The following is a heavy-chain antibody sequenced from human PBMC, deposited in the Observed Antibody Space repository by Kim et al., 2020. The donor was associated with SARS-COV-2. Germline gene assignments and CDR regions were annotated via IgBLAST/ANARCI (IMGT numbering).Heavy chain of an antibody. J-gene: IGHJ3*01. D-gene: IGHD3-16*01. Sequence: GGSLRLSCAASDFTFKAYAFQWVRQVPGKGLERVALISVDGSNKLYADSVKGRFTISRDNSKKTLFLEMNSLRPDDSAVYQCVRMGLRLGDQAAFDFWGQETRVTVSS. CDR3: VRMGLRLGDQAAFDF. CDR1: DFTFKAYA. V-gene: IGHV3-30-3*01. CDR2: ISVDGSNK.